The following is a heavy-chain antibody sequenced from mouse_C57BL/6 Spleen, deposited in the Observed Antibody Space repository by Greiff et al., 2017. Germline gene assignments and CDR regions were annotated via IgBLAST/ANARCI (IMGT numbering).Heavy chain of an antibody. J-gene: IGHJ2*01. D-gene: IGHD1-1*01. CDR2: IHPNSGST. Sequence: QVQLQQPGAELVKPGASVKLSCKASGYTFTSYWMHWVKQRPGKGLEWIGMIHPNSGSTNYNEKFKSKATLTVDKSSSTAYMQLSSLTSEDSAVYYCEGLGDYGSSFDYWGQGTTLTVSS. CDR1: GYTFTSYW. CDR3: EGLGDYGSSFDY. V-gene: IGHV1-64*01.